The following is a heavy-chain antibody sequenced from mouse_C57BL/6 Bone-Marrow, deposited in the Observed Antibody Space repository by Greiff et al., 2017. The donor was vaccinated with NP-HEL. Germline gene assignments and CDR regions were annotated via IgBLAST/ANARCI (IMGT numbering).Heavy chain of an antibody. D-gene: IGHD2-14*01. V-gene: IGHV5-2*01. CDR1: EYEFPSHD. CDR2: INSDGGST. J-gene: IGHJ3*01. CDR3: ARHVGGYRLAY. Sequence: EVKLMESGGGLVQPGESLKLSCESNEYEFPSHDMSWVRKTPEKRLELVAAINSDGGSTYYPDTMERRFILSRDNTKKTLYLQMSSLGSEDTALYYCARHVGGYRLAYWGQGTLVTVSA.